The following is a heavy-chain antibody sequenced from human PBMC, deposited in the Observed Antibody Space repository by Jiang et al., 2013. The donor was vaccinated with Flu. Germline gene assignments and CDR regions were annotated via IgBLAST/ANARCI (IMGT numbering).Heavy chain of an antibody. J-gene: IGHJ4*02. CDR2: TYYRSKWYN. CDR1: GDSVSSNSVA. Sequence: QTLSLTCAISGDSVSSNSVAWNWIRQSPSRGLEWLGRTYYRSKWYNEYAISVKSRITLNPDTSKNQLSLQLNSVTPEDTAVYYCARAVGGVPTDWGQGTLVTVSS. CDR3: ARAVGGVPTD. D-gene: IGHD6-19*01. V-gene: IGHV6-1*01.